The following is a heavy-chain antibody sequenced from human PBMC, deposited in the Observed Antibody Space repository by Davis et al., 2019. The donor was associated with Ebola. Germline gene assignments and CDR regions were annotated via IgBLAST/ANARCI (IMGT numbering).Heavy chain of an antibody. V-gene: IGHV4-39*01. CDR3: ASRQAAPDRGPWFDP. CDR1: FFSLRSISYY. D-gene: IGHD6-13*01. Sequence: MPSETLSLTCTVSFFSLRSISYYWGWIRQPPGKGLEWIGSIYYSGSTYYNPSLKSRVTISVDTSKNQFSLKLGSVTAADTAVYYCASRQAAPDRGPWFDPWGQGTLVT. CDR2: IYYSGST. J-gene: IGHJ5*02.